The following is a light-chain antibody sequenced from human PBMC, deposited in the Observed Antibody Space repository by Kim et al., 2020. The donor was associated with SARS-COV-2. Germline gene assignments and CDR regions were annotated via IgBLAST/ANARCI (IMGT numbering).Light chain of an antibody. J-gene: IGKJ4*02. CDR3: QQYYSYPLT. Sequence: ASTGDEANITCRASQGISSYLAWYQQRPGDAPNLLIHAASILQTGVPSRFSASGSGTDFTLTISCLQSDDFASYYCQQYYSYPLTFGGGTKVDIK. CDR2: AAS. CDR1: QGISSY. V-gene: IGKV1-8*01.